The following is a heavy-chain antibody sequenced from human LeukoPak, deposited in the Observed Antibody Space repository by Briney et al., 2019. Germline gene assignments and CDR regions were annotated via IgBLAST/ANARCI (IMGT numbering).Heavy chain of an antibody. Sequence: GRSLRLSCRASGCTFGDYAMSWFRQAPGKGLEWVGFIRSKDYGGTTDYAASVKGRFTISRDDSKSIAYLQMNSLKTEDTAVYYCTRSPYLHYYFYYMDVWGKGTTVTVSS. D-gene: IGHD5/OR15-5a*01. J-gene: IGHJ6*03. CDR2: IRSKDYGGTT. V-gene: IGHV3-49*03. CDR1: GCTFGDYA. CDR3: TRSPYLHYYFYYMDV.